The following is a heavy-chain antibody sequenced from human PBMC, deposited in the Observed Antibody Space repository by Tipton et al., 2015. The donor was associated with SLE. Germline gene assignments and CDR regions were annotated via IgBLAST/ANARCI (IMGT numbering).Heavy chain of an antibody. CDR3: AGGYSGYEGDY. CDR1: GGSISSGSYY. CDR2: IYTSGST. Sequence: TLSLTCTVSGGSISSGSYYWSWIRQPAGKGLEWIGRIYTSGSTNYNPSLKSRVTISVDTSKNQFSLKLSSVTAADTAVYYCAGGYSGYEGDYWGQGTLVTVSS. J-gene: IGHJ4*02. D-gene: IGHD5-12*01. V-gene: IGHV4-61*02.